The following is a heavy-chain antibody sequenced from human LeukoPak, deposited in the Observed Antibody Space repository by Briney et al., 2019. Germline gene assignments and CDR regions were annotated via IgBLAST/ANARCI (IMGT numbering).Heavy chain of an antibody. J-gene: IGHJ5*02. Sequence: GGSLRLSCVASGFTFNYYTVHWVRQAPGKGLEWVALISYDGSNTYYAASVKGRFTISRDNSKNTLYLQMNSLRAEDTAIYYCARGATNDFWSGYGWFDPWGQGTLVTVSS. CDR1: GFTFNYYT. CDR2: ISYDGSNT. CDR3: ARGATNDFWSGYGWFDP. D-gene: IGHD3-3*01. V-gene: IGHV3-30-3*01.